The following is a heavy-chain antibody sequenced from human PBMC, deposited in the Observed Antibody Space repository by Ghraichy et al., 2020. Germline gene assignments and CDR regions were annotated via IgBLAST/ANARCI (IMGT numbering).Heavy chain of an antibody. Sequence: GGSLRLSCEASGFTFSSYAMSWVRQAPGKGLEWLSAISGSGGTTYYADSVKGRFTISRDNSKNALCLQMNSLRAEDTAVYYCAKGRSSQYYYYGMDVWGQGTTVTVSS. J-gene: IGHJ6*02. D-gene: IGHD2-15*01. CDR1: GFTFSSYA. CDR2: ISGSGGTT. V-gene: IGHV3-23*01. CDR3: AKGRSSQYYYYGMDV.